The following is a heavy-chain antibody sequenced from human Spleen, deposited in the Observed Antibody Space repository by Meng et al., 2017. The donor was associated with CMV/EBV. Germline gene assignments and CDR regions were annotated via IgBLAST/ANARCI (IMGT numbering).Heavy chain of an antibody. CDR1: GYTFTGYY. CDR3: ARDQGLWGSSDY. J-gene: IGHJ4*02. V-gene: IGHV1-2*02. D-gene: IGHD3-16*01. Sequence: QWQVVQFGAEVKKPGAPVKVSCKAFGYTFTGYYMHWVRQAPGQGLEWMGWINPNSGGTNYAQKFQGRVTMARDTSISTAYMELSRLRSDDTAVYYCARDQGLWGSSDYWGQGTLVTV. CDR2: INPNSGGT.